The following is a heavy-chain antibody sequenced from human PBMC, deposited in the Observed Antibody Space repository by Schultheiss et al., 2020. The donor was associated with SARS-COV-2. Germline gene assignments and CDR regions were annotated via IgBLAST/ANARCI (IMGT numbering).Heavy chain of an antibody. Sequence: GGSLRLSCAASGFTFSSYSMNWVRQAPGKGLEWVSSISSSSSYIYYADSVKGRFTISRDNAKNSLYLQMNSLRAEDTAVYYCARDWDSSGYYLGDAFDIWGQGTMVTVSS. J-gene: IGHJ3*02. CDR1: GFTFSSYS. CDR2: ISSSSSYI. D-gene: IGHD3-22*01. CDR3: ARDWDSSGYYLGDAFDI. V-gene: IGHV3-21*01.